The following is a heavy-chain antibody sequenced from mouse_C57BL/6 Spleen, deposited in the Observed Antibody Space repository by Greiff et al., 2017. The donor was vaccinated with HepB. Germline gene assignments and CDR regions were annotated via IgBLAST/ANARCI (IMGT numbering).Heavy chain of an antibody. CDR2: IHPNSGST. CDR1: GYTFTSYW. CDR3: ARGGTSWYFDV. V-gene: IGHV1-64*01. D-gene: IGHD3-3*01. Sequence: QVQLQQPGAELVKPGASVKLSCKASGYTFTSYWMHWVKQRPGQGLEWIGMIHPNSGSTNYNEKFKSKATLTVDKSSSPAYMQLSSLTSEDSAVYYCARGGTSWYFDVWGTGTTVTVSS. J-gene: IGHJ1*03.